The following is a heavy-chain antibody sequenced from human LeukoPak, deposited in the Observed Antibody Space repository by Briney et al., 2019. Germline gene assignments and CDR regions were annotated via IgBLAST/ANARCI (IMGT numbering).Heavy chain of an antibody. D-gene: IGHD2-2*01. J-gene: IGHJ3*02. CDR2: INPNSGGT. Sequence: GASVKVSCKASGYTFTGYYMHWVRQAPGQGLEWMGWINPNSGGTNYAQKFQGRVTMTRDMSISTAYMELSRLRSDDTAVYYCARKMGTIVVVPAAGNGAFDIWGQGTMVTVSS. CDR1: GYTFTGYY. CDR3: ARKMGTIVVVPAAGNGAFDI. V-gene: IGHV1-2*02.